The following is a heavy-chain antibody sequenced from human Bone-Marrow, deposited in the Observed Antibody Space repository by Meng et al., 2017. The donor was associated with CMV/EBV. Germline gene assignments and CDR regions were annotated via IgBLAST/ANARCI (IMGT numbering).Heavy chain of an antibody. CDR3: ARGEGTLAVAGITPRGP. J-gene: IGHJ3*01. V-gene: IGHV3-20*04. Sequence: GASLKISCAASGFTFDDYGMSWVRQAPGKGLEWVSGINWNGGSTGYADSVKGRFTISRDNAKNSLYLQMNSLRAEDTALYYCARGEGTLAVAGITPRGPWGQGTMVTASS. D-gene: IGHD6-19*01. CDR2: INWNGGST. CDR1: GFTFDDYG.